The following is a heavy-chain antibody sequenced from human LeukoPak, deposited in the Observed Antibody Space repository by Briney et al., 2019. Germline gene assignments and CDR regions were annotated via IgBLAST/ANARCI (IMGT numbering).Heavy chain of an antibody. Sequence: GGSLRLSCIASGFTFGDYAMSWVRQAPGKGLEWLGFIRSRAYGGTTEYAASVKGRFTISRDDSKSIAYLQMSSLKTEDTAVYYCTRDSGYISGWYLDYWGQGTLVTVSS. J-gene: IGHJ4*02. CDR3: TRDSGYISGWYLDY. D-gene: IGHD6-25*01. CDR2: IRSRAYGGTT. CDR1: GFTFGDYA. V-gene: IGHV3-49*04.